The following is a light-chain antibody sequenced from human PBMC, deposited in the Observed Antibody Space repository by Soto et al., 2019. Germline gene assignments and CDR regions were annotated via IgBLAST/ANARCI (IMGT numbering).Light chain of an antibody. CDR2: LGS. CDR3: MQALQTPYT. J-gene: IGKJ2*01. Sequence: DIVMTQSPLSLPVTPGEPASISCRSSQSLLHSNGYNYLDWYLQKPGQSPQLLIYLGSNRASGVPDRLRGSGSGTDFTLKISRVEAEDVGVYYCMQALQTPYTFGQGTKLEIK. CDR1: QSLLHSNGYNY. V-gene: IGKV2-28*01.